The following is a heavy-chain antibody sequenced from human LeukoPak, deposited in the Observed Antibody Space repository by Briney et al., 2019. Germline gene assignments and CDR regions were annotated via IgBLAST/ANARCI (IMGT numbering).Heavy chain of an antibody. V-gene: IGHV1-3*01. CDR1: GYSFTTYP. CDR2: INAGNGNT. CDR3: AKDNFRPIAAALDY. J-gene: IGHJ4*02. Sequence: ASVKVSCKASGYSFTTYPMHWVRQAPGQRLEWMGWINAGNGNTKYSQNFQGRVTITRDTSTSTAYMELSSLRSEDTAVYYCAKDNFRPIAAALDYWGQGTLVTVSS. D-gene: IGHD6-13*01.